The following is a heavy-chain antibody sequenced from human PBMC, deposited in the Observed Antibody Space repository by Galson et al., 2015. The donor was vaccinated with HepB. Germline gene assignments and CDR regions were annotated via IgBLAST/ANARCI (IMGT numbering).Heavy chain of an antibody. D-gene: IGHD2-8*02. CDR2: IIPSLGIA. J-gene: IGHJ3*02. CDR1: GGTFSSYT. CDR3: ASNKYLLGAFDI. Sequence: SVKVSCKASGGTFSSYTISWVRQAPGQGLEWMGRIIPSLGIANYAQKFQGRVTITADKSTSTAYMELSSLRSEDTAVYYCASNKYLLGAFDIWGQGTMVTVSS. V-gene: IGHV1-69*02.